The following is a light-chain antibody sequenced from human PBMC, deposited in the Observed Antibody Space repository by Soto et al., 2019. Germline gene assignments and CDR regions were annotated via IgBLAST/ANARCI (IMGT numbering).Light chain of an antibody. J-gene: IGKJ3*01. Sequence: DIQMTQSPTSLSASVGDRVTITCRASQDIRNFVAWYQQKPGKAPKLLIYAASTLQSGVPSRFSGSGSGTDFTLTIKSLQTEDVATYSCQKYSSVPVFGPGTKVEIK. CDR1: QDIRNF. V-gene: IGKV1-27*01. CDR3: QKYSSVPV. CDR2: AAS.